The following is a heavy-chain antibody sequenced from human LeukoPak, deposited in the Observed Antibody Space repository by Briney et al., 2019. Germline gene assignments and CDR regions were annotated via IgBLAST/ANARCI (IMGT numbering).Heavy chain of an antibody. V-gene: IGHV4-34*01. CDR3: AGTPPIAAAGAWFDP. CDR1: GGSFSGYY. CDR2: INHSGST. Sequence: PSETLSLTCAVYGGSFSGYYWSWIRQPPGKGLEWIGEINHSGSTNYNPSLKSRVTISVDTSKNQFSLKLSSVTAADTAVYYCAGTPPIAAAGAWFDPWGQGTLVTVSS. J-gene: IGHJ5*02. D-gene: IGHD6-13*01.